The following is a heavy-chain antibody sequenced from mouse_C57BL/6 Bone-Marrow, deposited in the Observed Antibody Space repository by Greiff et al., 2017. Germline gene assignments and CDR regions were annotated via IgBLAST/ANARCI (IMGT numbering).Heavy chain of an antibody. D-gene: IGHD1-1*01. V-gene: IGHV1-81*01. CDR2: IYPRSGNT. Sequence: VQLQQSGAELARPGASVKLSCKASGYTFTSYGISWVKQRPGQGLEWIGEIYPRSGNTYYNEKFKGKATLTADKSSSTAYMELRSLTSDDSAVYFCASPLYGSSPAWFAYWGQGTLVTVSA. CDR3: ASPLYGSSPAWFAY. J-gene: IGHJ3*01. CDR1: GYTFTSYG.